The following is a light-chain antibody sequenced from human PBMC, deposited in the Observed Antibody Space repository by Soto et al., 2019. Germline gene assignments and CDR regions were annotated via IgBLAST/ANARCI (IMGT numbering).Light chain of an antibody. CDR2: AAS. J-gene: IGKJ1*01. CDR3: QQSYNSPQT. CDR1: QTIMTY. V-gene: IGKV1-39*01. Sequence: IQMTHSPSSLSASVGDEVTSTSRASQTIMTYLNWYQLKPGKPPRLLIYAASSLQSGVPSRFSGSGYGTDFTLTISSLQPEDFATYSCQQSYNSPQTFGRGTKVDIK.